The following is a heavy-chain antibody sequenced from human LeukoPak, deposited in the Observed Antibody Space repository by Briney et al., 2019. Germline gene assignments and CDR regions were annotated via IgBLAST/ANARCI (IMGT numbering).Heavy chain of an antibody. V-gene: IGHV3-43*02. Sequence: GGSLRLSCAASGFTFDDYAMHWVRQAPGKGLEWVYLISGDGGSTYYADSVKGRFTISRDNSKHSLYLQMNSLRTEDTALYYCAKDFDNSFSLDYWGQGTLVTVSS. CDR1: GFTFDDYA. D-gene: IGHD4-23*01. CDR3: AKDFDNSFSLDY. CDR2: ISGDGGST. J-gene: IGHJ4*02.